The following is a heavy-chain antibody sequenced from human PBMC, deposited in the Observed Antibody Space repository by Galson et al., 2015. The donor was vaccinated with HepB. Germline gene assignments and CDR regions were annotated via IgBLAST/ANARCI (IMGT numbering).Heavy chain of an antibody. V-gene: IGHV3-48*03. J-gene: IGHJ4*02. Sequence: SLRLSCATSGFTFSMYAMSWVRLTPGKGLEWVSYISTRGTSVSYADAVKGRFTVSRDNAKNSLYLQMNNLRAEDTAVYYCARLFPNSGSDSYYPWLYDFDYWGQGTLVTVSS. CDR3: ARLFPNSGSDSYYPWLYDFDY. CDR1: GFTFSMYA. CDR2: ISTRGTSV. D-gene: IGHD3-10*01.